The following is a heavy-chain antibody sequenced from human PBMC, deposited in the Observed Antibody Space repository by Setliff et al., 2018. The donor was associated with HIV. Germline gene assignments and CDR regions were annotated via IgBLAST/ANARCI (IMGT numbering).Heavy chain of an antibody. V-gene: IGHV1-69*06. CDR1: GYTFTTYS. CDR3: ARRGDSYGLDPIYYYYYYMDV. CDR2: IIPIFGTA. J-gene: IGHJ6*03. Sequence: ASVKVSCKVSGYTFTTYSIHWVRQAPGQGLEWMGGIIPIFGTANYAQKFQGRVTMTEDTSTDTAYMELSSLRSEDTAVYYCARRGDSYGLDPIYYYYYYMDVWGKGTTVTVSS. D-gene: IGHD5-18*01.